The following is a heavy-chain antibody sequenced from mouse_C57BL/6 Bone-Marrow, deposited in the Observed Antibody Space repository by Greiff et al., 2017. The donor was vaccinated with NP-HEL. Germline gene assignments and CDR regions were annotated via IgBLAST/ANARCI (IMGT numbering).Heavy chain of an antibody. CDR2: ISSGGSYT. J-gene: IGHJ3*01. V-gene: IGHV5-6*01. D-gene: IGHD2-4*01. CDR1: GFTFSSYG. Sequence: EVQLVESGGDLVKPGGSLKLSCAASGFTFSSYGMSWVRQTPDKRLAWVATISSGGSYTYYPDSVKGRFTISRDNAKNTLYLQMSSLKSEDTAMYYCARHDYYDYDGFAYWGQGTLVTVSA. CDR3: ARHDYYDYDGFAY.